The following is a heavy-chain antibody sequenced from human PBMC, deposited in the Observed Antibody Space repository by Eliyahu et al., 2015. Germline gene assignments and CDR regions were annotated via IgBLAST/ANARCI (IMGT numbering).Heavy chain of an antibody. CDR3: ARDTIVVVPAAMRSISIFDP. D-gene: IGHD2-2*01. CDR2: ISSSSSYI. V-gene: IGHV3-21*01. CDR1: XFTFXSYX. Sequence: EVQLVESGGGLVKPGGSLRLXXAASXFTFXSYXXNWVRQAPGKGLEWVSSISSSSSYIYYADSVKGRFTISRDNAKNSLYLQMNSLRAEDTAVYYCARDTIVVVPAAMRSISIFDPWGQGTLVTVSS. J-gene: IGHJ5*02.